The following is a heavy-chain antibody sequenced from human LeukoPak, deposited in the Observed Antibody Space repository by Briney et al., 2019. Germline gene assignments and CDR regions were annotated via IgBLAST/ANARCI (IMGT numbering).Heavy chain of an antibody. Sequence: GGSLRLSCAASGFTISSHEMYWGRQPPRKGLEWISYISGSGRTIYYAESVRGRFTISSDNATKSLFLLMHRLRADDTAVYYCARDMDHDRYYYYAYLDFWGRGATVTVSS. CDR1: GFTISSHE. V-gene: IGHV3-48*03. D-gene: IGHD3-10*01. J-gene: IGHJ6*03. CDR3: ARDMDHDRYYYYAYLDF. CDR2: ISGSGRTI.